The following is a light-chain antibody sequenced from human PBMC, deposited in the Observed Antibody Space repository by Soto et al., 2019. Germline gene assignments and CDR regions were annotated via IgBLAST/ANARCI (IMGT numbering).Light chain of an antibody. CDR3: QQYNSYWT. V-gene: IGKV1-5*03. CDR1: QSISNW. Sequence: DIQMTQFPSTLSASVGDRVTITCRASQSISNWLAWYQQKPGKAPKLLIYKASSLESGVPSRFSGSGSGTEFTLTISSLQADDFATYYCQQYNSYWTFDQGTKVEIK. J-gene: IGKJ1*01. CDR2: KAS.